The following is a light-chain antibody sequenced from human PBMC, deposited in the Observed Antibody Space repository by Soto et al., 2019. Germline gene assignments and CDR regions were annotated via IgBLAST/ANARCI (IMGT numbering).Light chain of an antibody. Sequence: IQLTQSASSLSASVGDRVTITCRASQGISSYLAWYQQKPGKAPKLLIYAASSLQSGVPSRFSGSGSGTDFTLTISSLQPEDFATYFCQQSYMDPITFGQGTRLEIK. CDR3: QQSYMDPIT. J-gene: IGKJ5*01. CDR1: QGISSY. V-gene: IGKV1-39*01. CDR2: AAS.